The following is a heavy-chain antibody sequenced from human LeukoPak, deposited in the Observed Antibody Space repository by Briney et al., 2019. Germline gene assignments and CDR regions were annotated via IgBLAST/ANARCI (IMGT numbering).Heavy chain of an antibody. CDR2: INTNSRNT. D-gene: IGHD6-13*01. V-gene: IGHV1-18*01. Sequence: ASVKVSCEASGYNFNSYGISWVRQAPGQGLEWMGWINTNSRNTNYAQKFQGRVTMTTDTSTSTAYMDLRSPRSDDTAVYYCARGVGIAAAGYFYYYMDVWGKGTTVTVSS. CDR3: ARGVGIAAAGYFYYYMDV. CDR1: GYNFNSYG. J-gene: IGHJ6*03.